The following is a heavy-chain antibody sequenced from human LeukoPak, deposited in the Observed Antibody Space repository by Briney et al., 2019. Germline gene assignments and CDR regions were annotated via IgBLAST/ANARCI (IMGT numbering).Heavy chain of an antibody. Sequence: ASVKVYCKASGHTFTSYGISWVRQAPGQGLEWMGWISAYNGNTNYAQKLQGRVTMTTDTSTSTAYMELRSLRSDDTAVYYCARESDYDILTGYYTAPPDYWGQGTLVTVSS. CDR3: ARESDYDILTGYYTAPPDY. J-gene: IGHJ4*02. D-gene: IGHD3-9*01. CDR1: GHTFTSYG. V-gene: IGHV1-18*01. CDR2: ISAYNGNT.